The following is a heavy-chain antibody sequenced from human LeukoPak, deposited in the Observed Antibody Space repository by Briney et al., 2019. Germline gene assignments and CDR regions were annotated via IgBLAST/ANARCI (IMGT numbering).Heavy chain of an antibody. CDR2: IYYSGST. V-gene: IGHV4-59*12. CDR3: AREGAAGTFPFDY. D-gene: IGHD6-13*01. Sequence: PSETLSLTCSVSGGSISSYYWSWIRQPPGKGLEWIGYIYYSGSTNYNPSLKSRGTISVETSKNQISLKLSSVTAADTAVCYCAREGAAGTFPFDYWGQGTLVTVSS. J-gene: IGHJ4*02. CDR1: GGSISSYY.